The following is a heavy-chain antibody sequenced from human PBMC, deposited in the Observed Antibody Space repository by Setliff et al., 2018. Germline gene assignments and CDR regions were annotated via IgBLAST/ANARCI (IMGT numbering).Heavy chain of an antibody. J-gene: IGHJ5*02. CDR3: ARDLGYCSTTSCHGDWFDP. Sequence: ASVKVSCKASGNRFTDYNLHWVRQAPGQGLEWMGWINTNTGNPSYAQGFTGRFVFSLDTSVSTAYLQISSLKPEDTAVYYCARDLGYCSTTSCHGDWFDPWGQGTLVTVSS. CDR1: GNRFTDYN. D-gene: IGHD2-2*01. V-gene: IGHV7-4-1*02. CDR2: INTNTGNP.